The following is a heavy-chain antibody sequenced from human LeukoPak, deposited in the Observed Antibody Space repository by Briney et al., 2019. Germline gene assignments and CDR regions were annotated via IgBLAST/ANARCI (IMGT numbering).Heavy chain of an antibody. CDR1: GGSISSYY. J-gene: IGHJ4*02. Sequence: SETLSLTCTVSGGSISSYYWSWIRQPPGKGLEWIGYIYYSGSTNYNPSLKSRVTISVDTSKNQFSLKLSSVTAADTAVYYCARSPPVLRYFDWFHFDYWGQGTLVTVSS. CDR2: IYYSGST. D-gene: IGHD3-9*01. V-gene: IGHV4-59*08. CDR3: ARSPPVLRYFDWFHFDY.